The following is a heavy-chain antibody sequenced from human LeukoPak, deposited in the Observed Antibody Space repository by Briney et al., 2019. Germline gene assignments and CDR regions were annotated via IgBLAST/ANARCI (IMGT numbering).Heavy chain of an antibody. CDR2: ISYDGTNK. V-gene: IGHV3-30-3*01. CDR3: ARDPLYTNSPPSYLDY. Sequence: GGSLRLSCAASGFTFSSYAMNWVRQAPGKGLEWVAIISYDGTNKDYADSVKGRFTISRDNSRNTLYLQMNSLRAEDTAVYHCARDPLYTNSPPSYLDYWGQGTLVTVSS. J-gene: IGHJ4*02. D-gene: IGHD2-2*02. CDR1: GFTFSSYA.